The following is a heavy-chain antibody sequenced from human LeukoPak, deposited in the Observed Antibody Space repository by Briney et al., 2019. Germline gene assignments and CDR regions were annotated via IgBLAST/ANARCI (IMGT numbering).Heavy chain of an antibody. Sequence: SETLSLTCTVSGGSISSYYWSWIRQPPGKGLEWIGYIYYSGSTNYNPSLKSRVTISVDTSKNQFSLKLSSVTAADTAVYYCATHGRYDSTAFDIWGQGTMVTVSS. J-gene: IGHJ3*02. CDR3: ATHGRYDSTAFDI. CDR2: IYYSGST. D-gene: IGHD3-22*01. V-gene: IGHV4-59*08. CDR1: GGSISSYY.